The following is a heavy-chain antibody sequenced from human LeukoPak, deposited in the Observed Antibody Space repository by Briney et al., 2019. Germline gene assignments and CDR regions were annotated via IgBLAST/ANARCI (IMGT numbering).Heavy chain of an antibody. D-gene: IGHD4-17*01. CDR3: ARAATVTAESAFGY. Sequence: GGSLRLSCAAPGFISSSDGMHWVRQAPGKGLEWVAFMRNDGINKYYTDSVKGRFTIPTDNSKNTLYLLMNSLRAEATAVYYCARAATVTAESAFGYWGQGTLVAVSS. CDR1: GFISSSDG. J-gene: IGHJ4*02. V-gene: IGHV3-30*02. CDR2: MRNDGINK.